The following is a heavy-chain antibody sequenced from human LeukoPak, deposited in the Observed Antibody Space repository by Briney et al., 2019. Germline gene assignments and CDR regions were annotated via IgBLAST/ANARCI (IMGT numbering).Heavy chain of an antibody. CDR1: GYTFTGYY. CDR3: ARARKSIAARSFFDY. D-gene: IGHD6-6*01. Sequence: ASVKVSCKASGYTFTGYYMHWVRQAPGQGLEWMGWINPNSGGTNYAQKFQGRVTMTRDTSISTAYMELSRLRSEDTAVYYCARARKSIAARSFFDYWGQGTLVTVSS. CDR2: INPNSGGT. V-gene: IGHV1-2*02. J-gene: IGHJ4*02.